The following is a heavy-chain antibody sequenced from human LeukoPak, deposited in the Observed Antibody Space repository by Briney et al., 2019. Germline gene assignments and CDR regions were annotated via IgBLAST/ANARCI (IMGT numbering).Heavy chain of an antibody. CDR1: GGSFNDYY. J-gene: IGHJ4*02. CDR3: ARGALAIGGSDYFAY. V-gene: IGHV4-34*01. D-gene: IGHD5-12*01. CDR2: INHGGST. Sequence: SETLSLTCAVYGGSFNDYYWSWIRQSPGKGLEWIGEINHGGSTNHNSSLKSRVTISVDPSKNQFSLKLNSVTAADTAVYYCARGALAIGGSDYFAYWGQETLVTVSS.